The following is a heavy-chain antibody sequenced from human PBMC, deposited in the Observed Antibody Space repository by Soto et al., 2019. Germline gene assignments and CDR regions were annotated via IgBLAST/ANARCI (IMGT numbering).Heavy chain of an antibody. J-gene: IGHJ4*02. V-gene: IGHV4-38-2*02. CDR3: ARDSVNYFDY. CDR2: IYHSGST. D-gene: IGHD4-17*01. CDR1: GYSISSGYY. Sequence: SETRSLTCAVSGYSISSGYYWGWIRQPPGKGLEWIGSIYHSGSTYYNPSLKSRVTISVDTSKNQFSLKLSSVTAADTAVYYCARDSVNYFDYWGQGTLVTVSS.